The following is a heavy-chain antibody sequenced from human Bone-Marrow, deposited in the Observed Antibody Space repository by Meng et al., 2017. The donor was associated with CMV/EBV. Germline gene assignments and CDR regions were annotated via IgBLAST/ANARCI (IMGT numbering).Heavy chain of an antibody. D-gene: IGHD1-26*01. CDR2: INHSGST. CDR3: ARHRYSGSYSGAFAI. Sequence: SETLSLTCAVYGGSFSDYYWSWIRQPPGKGLEWIGEINHSGSTNYNPSLKSRVTISVDTSKNQFSLKLSSVTAADTAVYYCARHRYSGSYSGAFAIWGQGKRVTGSS. V-gene: IGHV4-34*01. CDR1: GGSFSDYY. J-gene: IGHJ3*02.